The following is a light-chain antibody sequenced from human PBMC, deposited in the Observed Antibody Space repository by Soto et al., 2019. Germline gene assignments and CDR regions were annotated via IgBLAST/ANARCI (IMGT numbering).Light chain of an antibody. CDR1: SNDIGGHDY. Sequence: QSALTQPASVSGSPGQSITISCTGTSNDIGGHDYVSWYQQHPGKAPKVMIYDVNHRPSRGSDRFSGSKSGYTASLTISGPQAEDEDDYNSSSYTTSSSVIFGGGTKVTVL. J-gene: IGLJ2*01. V-gene: IGLV2-14*03. CDR3: SSYTTSSSVI. CDR2: DVN.